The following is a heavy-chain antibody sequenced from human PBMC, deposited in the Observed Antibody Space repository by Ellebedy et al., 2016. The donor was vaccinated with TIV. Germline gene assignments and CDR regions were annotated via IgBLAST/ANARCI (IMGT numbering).Heavy chain of an antibody. CDR1: GGTFSSYA. V-gene: IGHV1-69*04. J-gene: IGHJ6*03. CDR2: IIPILGIA. CDR3: ARSPVYYYYMDV. Sequence: SVKVSXXASGGTFSSYAISWVRQAPGQGLEWMGRIIPILGIANYAQKFQGRVTITADESTSTAYMELSSLRSEDTAVYYCARSPVYYYYMDVWGKGTTVTVSS.